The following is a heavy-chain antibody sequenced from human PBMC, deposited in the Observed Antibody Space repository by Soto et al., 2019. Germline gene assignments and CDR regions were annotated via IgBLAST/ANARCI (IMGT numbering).Heavy chain of an antibody. D-gene: IGHD6-13*01. CDR3: ANEYAAAHCYYYGMDV. CDR1: GFTFSSYG. CDR2: ISYDGSNK. J-gene: IGHJ6*02. V-gene: IGHV3-30*18. Sequence: PGGSLRLSCAASGFTFSSYGMHWVRQAPGKGLEWVAVISYDGSNKYYADSVKGRFTISKDNSKNTLYLQMNGLTAEDTAVYYCANEYAAAHCYYYGMDVWGQGTTVTVSS.